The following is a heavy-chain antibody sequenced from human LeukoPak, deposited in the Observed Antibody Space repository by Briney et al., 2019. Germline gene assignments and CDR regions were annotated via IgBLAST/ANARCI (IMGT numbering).Heavy chain of an antibody. D-gene: IGHD6-6*01. J-gene: IGHJ4*02. CDR2: IHTSGST. Sequence: SETLSPTCTVSGGSIRTYYWSWIRQPAGKALEWIGRIHTSGSTDYNPSLESRVSMSVDTSKNQFSLKLRSVTAADTAVYYCAREGSMTARPFVSIDYWGQGTLVTVSS. CDR3: AREGSMTARPFVSIDY. V-gene: IGHV4-4*07. CDR1: GGSIRTYY.